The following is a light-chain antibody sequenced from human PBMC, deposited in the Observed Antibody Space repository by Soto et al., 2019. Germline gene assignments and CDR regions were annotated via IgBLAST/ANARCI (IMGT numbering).Light chain of an antibody. Sequence: EIVLTQSPGTLSLSPGERATLSCRASQSVSSSYLAWYQQKPGQAPRLLIYGASSRATGIPDRFSGSGCGTDLTLTISRLEPEDFAVYYCQQYGRSPGTFGQGTKLEIK. J-gene: IGKJ2*02. CDR2: GAS. CDR1: QSVSSSY. V-gene: IGKV3-20*01. CDR3: QQYGRSPGT.